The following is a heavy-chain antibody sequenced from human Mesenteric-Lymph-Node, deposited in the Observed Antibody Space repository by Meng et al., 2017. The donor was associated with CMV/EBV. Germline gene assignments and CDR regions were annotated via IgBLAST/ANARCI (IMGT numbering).Heavy chain of an antibody. CDR3: ARDSSGLGSSSLDY. V-gene: IGHV4-30-4*08. J-gene: IGHJ4*02. D-gene: IGHD6-13*01. CDR1: GGSISSGDYY. CDR2: IYYSGST. Sequence: SGGSISSGDYYWSWIRQPPGKGLEWIGYIYYSGSTYYNPSLKSRVTISVDTSKNQFSLKLSSVTAADTAVYYRARDSSGLGSSSLDYWGQGTLVTVSS.